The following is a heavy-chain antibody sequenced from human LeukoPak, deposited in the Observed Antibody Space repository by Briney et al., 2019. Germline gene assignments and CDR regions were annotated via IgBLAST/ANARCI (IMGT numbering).Heavy chain of an antibody. J-gene: IGHJ5*02. V-gene: IGHV1-2*06. Sequence: ASVKVSCKASGYTFTGYYMHWVRQAPGQGLEWMERINPISGGTNYAQKFQGRVTMTRDTSISTAYMELSRLRSDDTAVYYCARAGRRPNIVVVPAAMRSWFDPWGQGTLVTVSS. CDR3: ARAGRRPNIVVVPAAMRSWFDP. D-gene: IGHD2-2*01. CDR2: INPISGGT. CDR1: GYTFTGYY.